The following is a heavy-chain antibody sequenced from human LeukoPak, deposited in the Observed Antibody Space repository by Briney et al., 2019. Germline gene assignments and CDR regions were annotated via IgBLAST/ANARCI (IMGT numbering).Heavy chain of an antibody. CDR3: ASRLYYYDSSGYNY. D-gene: IGHD3-22*01. V-gene: IGHV3-23*01. CDR1: GFTLSSYA. CDR2: ISGSGGST. Sequence: GGSLRLSCAASGFTLSSYAMSWVRQAPGKGLEWVSAISGSGGSTYYADSVKGRFTISRDNSKNTLYLQMNSLRAEDTAVYYCASRLYYYDSSGYNYWGQGTLVTVSS. J-gene: IGHJ4*02.